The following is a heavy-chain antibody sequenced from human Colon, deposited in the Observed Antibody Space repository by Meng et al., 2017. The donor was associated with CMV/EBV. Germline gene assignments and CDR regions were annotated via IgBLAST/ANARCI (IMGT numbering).Heavy chain of an antibody. CDR1: GGSFSNYY. Sequence: ESLKISCAVYGGSFSNYYWSWIRQPPGKGLEWIGEINHSGSTNYSPSLKSRINISLDTSKNQFSLNLNSVTAADTAVYYCAKEIVFGGSYADSWGQGILVTVS. CDR2: INHSGST. J-gene: IGHJ4*02. CDR3: AKEIVFGGSYADS. D-gene: IGHD1-26*01. V-gene: IGHV4-34*01.